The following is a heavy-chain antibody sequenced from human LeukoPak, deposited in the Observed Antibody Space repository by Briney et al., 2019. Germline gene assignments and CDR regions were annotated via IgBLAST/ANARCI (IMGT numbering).Heavy chain of an antibody. CDR2: IYHSGST. CDR1: GGSISSGGYS. V-gene: IGHV4-30-2*01. Sequence: SETLSLTCAVSGGSISSGGYSWSWIRQPPGKGLEWIGYIYHSGSTYYNPSPKSRITISVDRSKNQFSLKLSSVTAADTAVYYCARAVVVVVAATGGGYYFDYWGQGTLVTVSS. CDR3: ARAVVVVVAATGGGYYFDY. D-gene: IGHD2-15*01. J-gene: IGHJ4*02.